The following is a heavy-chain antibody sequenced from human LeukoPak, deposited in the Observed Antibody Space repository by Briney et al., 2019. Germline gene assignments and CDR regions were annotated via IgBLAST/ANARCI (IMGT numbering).Heavy chain of an antibody. CDR3: ARAMYDFWSGYYERGTNWFDP. Sequence: PSETLSLTCTVSGGSISSGDYYWSWIRQPPGKGLEWIGYIYYSGSTYYNPSLKSLVTISVDTSKNQFSLKLSSVTAADTAVYYCARAMYDFWSGYYERGTNWFDPWGQGTLVTVSS. J-gene: IGHJ5*02. D-gene: IGHD3-3*01. CDR2: IYYSGST. V-gene: IGHV4-30-4*02. CDR1: GGSISSGDYY.